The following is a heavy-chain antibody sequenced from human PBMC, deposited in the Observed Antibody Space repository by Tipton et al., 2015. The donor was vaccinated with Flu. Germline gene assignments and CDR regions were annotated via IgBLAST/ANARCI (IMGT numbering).Heavy chain of an antibody. CDR3: AGGSGWLITD. CDR1: GFRFNTFW. Sequence: SLRLSCAASGFRFNTFWMNWVRQAPGKGLGWVAIIKQDASEKLYVDSVEGRFTISRDNAKNSLSLQMDSLRGDDTAVYYCAGGSGWLITDWGQGTLVPVSS. CDR2: IKQDASEK. V-gene: IGHV3-7*01. J-gene: IGHJ4*02. D-gene: IGHD6-19*01.